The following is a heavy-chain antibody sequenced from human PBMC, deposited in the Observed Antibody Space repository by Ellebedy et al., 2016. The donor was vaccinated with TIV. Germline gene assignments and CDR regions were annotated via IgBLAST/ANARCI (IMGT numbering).Heavy chain of an antibody. CDR3: ARDPPLQWWLDY. J-gene: IGHJ4*02. CDR1: GYTFTSYY. V-gene: IGHV1-46*01. CDR2: INPSGGST. Sequence: ASVKVSCXASGYTFTSYYMHWVRQAPGQGLEWMGIINPSGGSTSYAQKFQGRVTMTRDTSTSTVYMELSSLRSEDTAVYYCARDPPLQWWLDYWGQGTLVTVSS. D-gene: IGHD2-15*01.